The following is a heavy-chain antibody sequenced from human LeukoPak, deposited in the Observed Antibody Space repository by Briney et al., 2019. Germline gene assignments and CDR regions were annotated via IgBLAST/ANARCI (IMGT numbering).Heavy chain of an antibody. CDR3: ARGATSSFDP. Sequence: SETLSLTCTVSGGSISGNSWGWIRQPPGKGLEWIGYIYYTGSTSYNPSLKSRVTISVDTSKNQFSLKLSSVTAADTAVYYCARGATSSFDPWGQGTLVTVSS. J-gene: IGHJ5*02. CDR2: IYYTGST. CDR1: GGSISGNS. V-gene: IGHV4-59*01.